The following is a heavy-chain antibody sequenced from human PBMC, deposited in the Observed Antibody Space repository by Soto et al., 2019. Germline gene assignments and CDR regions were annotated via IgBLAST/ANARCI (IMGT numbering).Heavy chain of an antibody. CDR1: GFTFSSYA. CDR2: ISGSGGST. V-gene: IGHV3-23*01. Sequence: GGSLRLSCAASGFTFSSYAMSWVRQAPGKGLEWVSAISGSGGSTYYADSVKGRFTISRDNSKNTLYLQMNSLRAEDTAVYYCANPEDIGGVIVLKTNPDYYYYMDVWGKGTTVTVSS. J-gene: IGHJ6*03. D-gene: IGHD3-16*02. CDR3: ANPEDIGGVIVLKTNPDYYYYMDV.